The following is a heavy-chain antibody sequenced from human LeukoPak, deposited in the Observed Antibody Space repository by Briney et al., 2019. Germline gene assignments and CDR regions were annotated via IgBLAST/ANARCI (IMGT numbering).Heavy chain of an antibody. V-gene: IGHV4-61*01. D-gene: IGHD2-15*01. CDR3: ARVWGGGNPFYYYGMDV. J-gene: IGHJ6*02. CDR1: GGSVSSGSYY. Sequence: KTSETLSLTCTVSGGSVSSGSYYWSWIRQPPGKGLEWIGEIYHSGSTNYNPSLKSRVTISVDKSKNQFSLKLSSVTAADTAVYYCARVWGGGNPFYYYGMDVWGQGTTVTVSS. CDR2: IYHSGST.